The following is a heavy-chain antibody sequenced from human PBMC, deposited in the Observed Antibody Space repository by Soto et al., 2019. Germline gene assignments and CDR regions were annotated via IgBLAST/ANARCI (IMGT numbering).Heavy chain of an antibody. CDR3: ARERGYTMVRGVIRY. J-gene: IGHJ4*02. D-gene: IGHD3-10*01. V-gene: IGHV4-34*01. CDR1: GGSFSGYY. CDR2: INHIGST. Sequence: QVQLQQWGAGLLKPSETLSLTCAVYGGSFSGYYWSWIRQPPGKGLEWIGEINHIGSTNYNPSLKSRVIISVDTSKNQFSLKLSSVTAADTAVYYCARERGYTMVRGVIRYWGQGTLVTVSS.